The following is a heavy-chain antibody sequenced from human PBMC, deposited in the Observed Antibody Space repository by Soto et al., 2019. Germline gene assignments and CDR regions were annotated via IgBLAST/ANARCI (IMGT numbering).Heavy chain of an antibody. J-gene: IGHJ6*02. Sequence: PGGSLRLSCAASGFTFSSYAMHWVRQAPGKGLEWVAVISYDGSNKYYADSVKGRFTISRDNSKNTLYLQMNSLRAEDTAVYYCARDHYGDYYYYGMDVWGQGTTVTVSS. V-gene: IGHV3-30-3*01. CDR3: ARDHYGDYYYYGMDV. CDR1: GFTFSSYA. D-gene: IGHD4-17*01. CDR2: ISYDGSNK.